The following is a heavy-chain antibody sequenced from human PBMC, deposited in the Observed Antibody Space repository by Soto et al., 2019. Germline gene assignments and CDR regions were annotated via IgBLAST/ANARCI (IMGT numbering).Heavy chain of an antibody. CDR1: GGSVMAPDW. J-gene: IGHJ5*01. D-gene: IGHD1-1*01. V-gene: IGHV4-4*02. CDR2: VHISGHS. Sequence: LETLSLTCTVSGGSVMAPDWWSWVRQSPDKGLEWIAEVHISGHSNYNPSLRSRVSVSIDSSKNQFYLNLNSVTAADTAIYYCARVRQGCSANNCYFDPWGQGTQLTVSS. CDR3: ARVRQGCSANNCYFDP.